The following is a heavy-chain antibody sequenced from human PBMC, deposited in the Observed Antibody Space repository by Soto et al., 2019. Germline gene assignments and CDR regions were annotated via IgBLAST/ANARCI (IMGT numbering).Heavy chain of an antibody. Sequence: PSETLSLTCTVSGGSISSGDYYWSWIRQPPGKGLEWIGYIYYSGSTYYNPSLKSRVTISVDTSKNQFSLKLSSVTAADTAVYYCARGWYGVWYGMDVWSQGTTVTVSS. D-gene: IGHD3-10*01. CDR1: GGSISSGDYY. CDR3: ARGWYGVWYGMDV. V-gene: IGHV4-30-4*01. CDR2: IYYSGST. J-gene: IGHJ6*02.